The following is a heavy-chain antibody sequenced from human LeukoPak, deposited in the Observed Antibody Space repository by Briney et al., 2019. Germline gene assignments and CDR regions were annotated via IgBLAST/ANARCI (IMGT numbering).Heavy chain of an antibody. V-gene: IGHV3-30*18. CDR2: ISYDGSNK. CDR3: AKASGSWYEYFDY. J-gene: IGHJ4*02. Sequence: PGRSLRLSCAASGFTFSSYGMHWVRQAPGKGLEWVAVISYDGSNKYYADSVKGRFTISRDNSKNTLYLQMNSLRAEDTAVYYCAKASGSWYEYFDYWGQGTLVTVSS. D-gene: IGHD6-13*01. CDR1: GFTFSSYG.